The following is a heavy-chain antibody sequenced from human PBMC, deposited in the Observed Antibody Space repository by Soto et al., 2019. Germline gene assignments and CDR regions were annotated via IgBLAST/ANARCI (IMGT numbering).Heavy chain of an antibody. V-gene: IGHV4-61*01. CDR2: IYYSGST. J-gene: IGHJ6*02. D-gene: IGHD2-2*01. CDR1: GGSVNSGSYY. CDR3: ARDTMYYYYYGMDV. Sequence: QVQLQESGPGLVKPSETLSLTCTVSGGSVNSGSYYWSWIRQPPGKGLEWIGYIYYSGSTNYNPSRKSRVTISVDTSKNQFSLKLSSVTAADTAVYYCARDTMYYYYYGMDVWGQGTTVTVSS.